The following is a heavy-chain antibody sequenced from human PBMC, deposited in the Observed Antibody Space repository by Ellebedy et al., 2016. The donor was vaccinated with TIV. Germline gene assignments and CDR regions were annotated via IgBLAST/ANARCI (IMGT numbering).Heavy chain of an antibody. CDR3: AKRKFSSSDTFDF. CDR1: GYTFSGYY. Sequence: AASVKVSCKASGYTFSGYYIFWVRQTPGQGLEWMGWIDPNSGGTNYAQRFQGRVTMTRDTSISTAYLELSRLTSDDMAVYYCAKRKFSSSDTFDFWGQGSLVTVSS. CDR2: IDPNSGGT. V-gene: IGHV1-2*02. J-gene: IGHJ4*02. D-gene: IGHD6-6*01.